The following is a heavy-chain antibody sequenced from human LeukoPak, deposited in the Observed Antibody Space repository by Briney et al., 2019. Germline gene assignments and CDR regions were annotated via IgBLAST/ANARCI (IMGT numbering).Heavy chain of an antibody. D-gene: IGHD3-10*01. CDR3: ATVAVIRGVTYFDY. CDR2: LFYSGST. J-gene: IGHJ4*02. Sequence: SETLSLTCTVSGGSISSYYWSWIRQPPGKGLEWIAYLFYSGSTDYDPSLESRVTISVDTSKNQFSLKLRSVTAADTAVYYCATVAVIRGVTYFDYWGQGTLVTVSS. V-gene: IGHV4-59*01. CDR1: GGSISSYY.